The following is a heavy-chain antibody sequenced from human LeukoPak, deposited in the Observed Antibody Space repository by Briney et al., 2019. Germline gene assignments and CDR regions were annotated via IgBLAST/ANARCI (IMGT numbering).Heavy chain of an antibody. CDR3: ARLGPSWALDY. V-gene: IGHV5-51*01. D-gene: IGHD3-16*01. Sequence: GESLKISCKGSGYSFTSYWIGWVRQMPGKGLEWMGIIYPGDSDTRYSPSFQGPVTISADKSISTAYLQWSSLKASDTALYYWARLGPSWALDYWGQGTLVTVSS. CDR2: IYPGDSDT. CDR1: GYSFTSYW. J-gene: IGHJ4*02.